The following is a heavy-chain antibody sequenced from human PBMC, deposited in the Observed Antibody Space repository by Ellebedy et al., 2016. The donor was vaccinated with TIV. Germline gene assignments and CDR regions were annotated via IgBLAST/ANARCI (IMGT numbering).Heavy chain of an antibody. Sequence: MPSETLSLTCNVSGGSIRGSSSYWGWIRQSPEKGLEWIGGIYASGSTYYNPSLRSRVTISVDTSKNQFSLILNSVTAADTAVYYCAREGAFQLLTYFALWGRGTLVTVSS. CDR3: AREGAFQLLTYFAL. CDR1: GGSIRGSSSY. D-gene: IGHD1-26*01. V-gene: IGHV4-39*07. J-gene: IGHJ2*01. CDR2: IYASGST.